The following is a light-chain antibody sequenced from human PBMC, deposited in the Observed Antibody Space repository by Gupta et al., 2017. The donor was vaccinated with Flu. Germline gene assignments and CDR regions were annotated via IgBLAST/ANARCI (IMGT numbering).Light chain of an antibody. Sequence: NFMLTQPHSVSGFLGKTVTISCTRSSDSIASNYVHWYQQRPGTSPTTVIYEDNQRPAGVPDRCSGSIDRSSNSASLTSSGLKTEDEADYYCQSYEVFGGGTKLTVL. V-gene: IGLV6-57*01. CDR1: SDSIASNY. J-gene: IGLJ2*01. CDR3: QSYEV. CDR2: EDN.